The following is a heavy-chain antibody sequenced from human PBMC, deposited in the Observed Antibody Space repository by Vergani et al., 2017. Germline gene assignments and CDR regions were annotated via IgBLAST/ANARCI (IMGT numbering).Heavy chain of an antibody. CDR1: GFTFSSYA. CDR3: ARDGYSSSWYY. CDR2: ISYDGSNK. J-gene: IGHJ4*02. D-gene: IGHD6-13*01. Sequence: QVQLVESGGGVVQPGRSLRLSCAASGFTFSSYAMHWVRQAPGKGLEWVADISYDGSNKYYADSVKGRFTISRDNSKNTLYLQMNSRRAEDTAVYYCARDGYSSSWYYWGQGTLVTVSS. V-gene: IGHV3-30-3*01.